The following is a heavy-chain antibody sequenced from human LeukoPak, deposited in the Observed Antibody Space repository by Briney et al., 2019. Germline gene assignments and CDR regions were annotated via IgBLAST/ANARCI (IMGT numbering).Heavy chain of an antibody. D-gene: IGHD6-19*01. Sequence: PGGSLRLSCAASGFSSSDYYMNWIRQAPGKGLEWVSYISGSSSYTNYADSVKGRFTISRDNAKNSLYLHMNSLRAGDTAVYYCARETIAVAAIDYWGQGTLVTVSS. CDR1: GFSSSDYY. CDR3: ARETIAVAAIDY. CDR2: ISGSSSYT. V-gene: IGHV3-11*06. J-gene: IGHJ4*02.